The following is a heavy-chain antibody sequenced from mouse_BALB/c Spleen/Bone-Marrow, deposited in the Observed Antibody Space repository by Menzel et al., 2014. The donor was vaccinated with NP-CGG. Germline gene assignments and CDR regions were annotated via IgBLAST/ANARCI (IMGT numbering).Heavy chain of an antibody. CDR2: IIGGGSYT. J-gene: IGHJ3*01. V-gene: IGHV5-9-2*01. D-gene: IGHD2-4*01. CDR3: ARHAYYDQTEVSFVY. CDR1: GFTLNNYG. Sequence: EVQGVESGGGLVKSGGSLKLSCAASGFTLNNYGMSWVRQTPEKRPEWVATIIGGGSYTSYPDTVKGRFTISTGHTKNDLFLQLSRLRSENTALYYCARHAYYDQTEVSFVYWGQGTLVTVSA.